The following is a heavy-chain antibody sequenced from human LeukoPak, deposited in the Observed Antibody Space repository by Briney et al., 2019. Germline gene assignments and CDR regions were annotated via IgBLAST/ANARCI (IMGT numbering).Heavy chain of an antibody. CDR1: GFTFSSYG. Sequence: GGSLRLSCAASGFTFSSYGMSWVRQAPGKGLEWVSAISGSGGSTDYADSVKGRFAISRDNSKNTLYLQVNSLRAEDTAVYYCAKAATNWYFDYWGQGTLVTVSS. V-gene: IGHV3-23*01. CDR3: AKAATNWYFDY. J-gene: IGHJ4*02. CDR2: ISGSGGST.